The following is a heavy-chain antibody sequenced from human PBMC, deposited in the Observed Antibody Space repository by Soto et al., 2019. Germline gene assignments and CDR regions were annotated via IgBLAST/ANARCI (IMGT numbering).Heavy chain of an antibody. D-gene: IGHD1-26*01. CDR2: IYYTGST. CDR3: ATSLVTSRTRVAY. Sequence: TMSLTSPFAEGSSYTGCLYWLWISQLPGNCLEWLGYIYYTGSTQYTPSRKSRLTLSTYPFNNHFSLRLPSVTAADPAVYSCATSLVTSRTRVAYWGQETLVTV. J-gene: IGHJ4*02. V-gene: IGHV4-31*03. CDR1: EGSSYTGCLY.